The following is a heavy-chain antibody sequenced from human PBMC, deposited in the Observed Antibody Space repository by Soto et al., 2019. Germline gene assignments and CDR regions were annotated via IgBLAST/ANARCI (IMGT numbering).Heavy chain of an antibody. Sequence: DVQLVESGGGLIQPGGSLRLSCAVSGLTVSGKKYVAWVRQAPGKGLEWVSGFYDLDGTYYADSLKGRFTTSGDSSRTIVYLQMNGLRPEDTAVYYCATWHLREHAYDVWGQGTTVTVSS. CDR2: FYDLDGT. CDR3: ATWHLREHAYDV. CDR1: GLTVSGKKY. V-gene: IGHV3-53*01. D-gene: IGHD4-17*01. J-gene: IGHJ3*01.